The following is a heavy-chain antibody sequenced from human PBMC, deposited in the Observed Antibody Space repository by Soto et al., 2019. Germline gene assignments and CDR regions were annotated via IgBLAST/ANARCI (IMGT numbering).Heavy chain of an antibody. Sequence: SETLSLTCTVSGDSISSYYWSWIRQPPGKGLEWIGYIYYSGSTNYNPSLKSRVSISVDTAKNQFSLKLNSVTAADTAVYYCARGAYDSSGYYFWFDPWGQGTLVTV. CDR1: GDSISSYY. J-gene: IGHJ5*02. CDR3: ARGAYDSSGYYFWFDP. CDR2: IYYSGST. D-gene: IGHD3-22*01. V-gene: IGHV4-59*01.